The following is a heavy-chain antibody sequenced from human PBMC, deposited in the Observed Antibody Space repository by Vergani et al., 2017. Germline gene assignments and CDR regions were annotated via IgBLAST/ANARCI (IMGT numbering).Heavy chain of an antibody. Sequence: QVNLQESGPGLVKPSETLSLTCAVSGDSISSGNNWGWIRQPPGKGLEWISSVSHSGDTYFNPSLKGRVSMSMNTSMNYFVLTLSSVTAADTAMYYCARRTSSYDFDIWGQGGLITVSS. V-gene: IGHV4-38-2*01. J-gene: IGHJ5*02. D-gene: IGHD5-12*01. CDR3: ARRTSSYDFDI. CDR1: GDSISSGNN. CDR2: VSHSGDT.